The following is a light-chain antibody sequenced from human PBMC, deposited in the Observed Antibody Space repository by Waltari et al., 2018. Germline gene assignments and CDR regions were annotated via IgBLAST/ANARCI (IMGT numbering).Light chain of an antibody. CDR2: DVT. CDR1: TRDVGSGNL. CDR3: CSYRIGSTPGV. Sequence: SALTQPASVSGSLGQSITISCSGSTRDVGSGNLVSWYQQFPGTVPKLIIYDVTKRPSGVSSRFSGSKSGNMASLTISGLQPEDEADYYCCSYRIGSTPGVFGGGTKVTVL. V-gene: IGLV2-23*02. J-gene: IGLJ3*02.